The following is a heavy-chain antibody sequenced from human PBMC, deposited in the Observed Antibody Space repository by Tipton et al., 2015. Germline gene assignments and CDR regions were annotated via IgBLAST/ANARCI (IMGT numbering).Heavy chain of an antibody. Sequence: TLSLTCTVSGGSISTGGYYWGWIRQPPGKGLEWIATIYYSGGTKYNPSLKSRVTISVDTSKNQFSLKLASLTAADTAVYYCARLPFVGGTCDDAFDTWGQGTMVTVSS. J-gene: IGHJ3*02. CDR3: ARLPFVGGTCDDAFDT. D-gene: IGHD2-15*01. V-gene: IGHV4-39*01. CDR2: IYYSGGT. CDR1: GGSISTGGYY.